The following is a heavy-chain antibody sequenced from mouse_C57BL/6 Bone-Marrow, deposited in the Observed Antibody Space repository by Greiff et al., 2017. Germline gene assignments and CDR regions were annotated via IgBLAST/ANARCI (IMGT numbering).Heavy chain of an antibody. J-gene: IGHJ1*03. D-gene: IGHD2-3*01. V-gene: IGHV1-64*01. Sequence: QVQLQQPGAELVKPGASVKLSCKASGYTFTNYWMNWVKQRPGQGLAWVGMIHPNSGNTNYNEKLKSKATLTVDNSSSTAYMQLSSLTSAESAVYYWARLMMRWYFDDWGTGTTVTVSS. CDR3: ARLMMRWYFDD. CDR1: GYTFTNYW. CDR2: IHPNSGNT.